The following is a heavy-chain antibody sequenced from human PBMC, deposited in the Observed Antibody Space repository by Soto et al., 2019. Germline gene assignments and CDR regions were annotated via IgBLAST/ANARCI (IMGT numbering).Heavy chain of an antibody. CDR2: INHSGST. CDR3: ARAYYDYVWGSSKRRWFDP. V-gene: IGHV4-34*01. CDR1: GGSFSGYY. D-gene: IGHD3-16*01. Sequence: QVQLQQWGAGLLKPSETLSLTCAVYGGSFSGYYWSWIRQPPGKGLEWIGEINHSGSTNYNPSLKSRVTRSVDSSKNQFSLMLSSVTAADTAVYYCARAYYDYVWGSSKRRWFDPWGQGTLVTVSS. J-gene: IGHJ5*02.